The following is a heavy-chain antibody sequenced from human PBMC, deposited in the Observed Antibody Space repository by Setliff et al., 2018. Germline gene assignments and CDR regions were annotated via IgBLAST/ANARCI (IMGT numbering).Heavy chain of an antibody. V-gene: IGHV3-13*01. CDR2: IGTAGDT. D-gene: IGHD3-10*01. Sequence: GGSLRLSCAASGFTFSSYDMHWVRQATGKGLEWVSAIGTAGDTYYPGSVKGRFTISRDNAKNSLLLQMNILEVEDTAVYYCVRDWASGDDHWGRGTLVTVSS. J-gene: IGHJ4*02. CDR1: GFTFSSYD. CDR3: VRDWASGDDH.